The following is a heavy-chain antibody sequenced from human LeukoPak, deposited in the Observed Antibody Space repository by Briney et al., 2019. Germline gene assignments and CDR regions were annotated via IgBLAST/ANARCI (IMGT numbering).Heavy chain of an antibody. Sequence: GASVKVSCNASGYTFTSYDSNWVRQATGQGLGWMGWMNPNRGDTGCAQNFQGRLNMTRNTSKSTAYMELSSLRSEDTDVYYCARARGYNYGYVDYWGQGTLVTVSS. V-gene: IGHV1-8*01. CDR3: ARARGYNYGYVDY. CDR2: MNPNRGDT. CDR1: GYTFTSYD. D-gene: IGHD5-18*01. J-gene: IGHJ4*02.